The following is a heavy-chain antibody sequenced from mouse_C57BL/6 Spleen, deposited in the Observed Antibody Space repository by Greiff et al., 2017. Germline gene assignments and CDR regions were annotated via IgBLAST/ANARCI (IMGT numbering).Heavy chain of an antibody. J-gene: IGHJ2*01. V-gene: IGHV1-80*01. Sequence: QVQLKQSGAELVKPGASVKISCKASGYAFSSYWMNWVKQRPGKGLEWIGQIYPGDGDTNYNGKFKGKATLTADKSSSTAYMQLSSLTSEDSAVYFCARDYYYGSSYDYWGQGTTLTVSS. CDR2: IYPGDGDT. CDR1: GYAFSSYW. CDR3: ARDYYYGSSYDY. D-gene: IGHD1-1*01.